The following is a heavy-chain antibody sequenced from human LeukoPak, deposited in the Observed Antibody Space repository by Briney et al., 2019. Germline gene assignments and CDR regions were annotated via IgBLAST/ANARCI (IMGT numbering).Heavy chain of an antibody. Sequence: ASVKVSCTVSGYTLTELSMHWVRQAPGKGLEWMGGFDPEDGETIYAQKFQGRVTMTEDTSTDTAYMELSSLRSEDTAVYYRATRLGGSGWYDTDAFDIWGQGTMVTVSS. D-gene: IGHD6-19*01. CDR1: GYTLTELS. V-gene: IGHV1-24*01. CDR2: FDPEDGET. CDR3: ATRLGGSGWYDTDAFDI. J-gene: IGHJ3*02.